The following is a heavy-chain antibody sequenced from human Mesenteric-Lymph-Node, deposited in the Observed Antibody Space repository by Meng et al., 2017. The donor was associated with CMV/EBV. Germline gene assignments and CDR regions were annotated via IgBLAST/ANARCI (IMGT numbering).Heavy chain of an antibody. Sequence: SFSGYYWDWIRQSPGKGLEWIGEINHSGSTNYNPSLKSRVTISVDTSKNQFSLKLSSVTAADTAVYYCARGSRYYYGSGSWYYFDYWGQGTLVTVSS. D-gene: IGHD3-10*01. V-gene: IGHV4-34*01. CDR3: ARGSRYYYGSGSWYYFDY. J-gene: IGHJ4*02. CDR2: INHSGST. CDR1: SFSGYY.